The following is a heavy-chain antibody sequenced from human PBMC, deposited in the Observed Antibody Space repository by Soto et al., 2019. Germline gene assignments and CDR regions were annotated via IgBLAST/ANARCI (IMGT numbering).Heavy chain of an antibody. CDR3: ARGKGSPSDAFDI. CDR2: ISYDGSNK. CDR1: GFTFSSYA. J-gene: IGHJ3*02. Sequence: PGGSLRLSCAASGFTFSSYAMHWVRQAPGKGLEWVAVISYDGSNKYYADSVKGRFTISRDNSKNTLYLQMNSLKAEDTAVYYCARGKGSPSDAFDIWGQGTMVTVSS. V-gene: IGHV3-30-3*01.